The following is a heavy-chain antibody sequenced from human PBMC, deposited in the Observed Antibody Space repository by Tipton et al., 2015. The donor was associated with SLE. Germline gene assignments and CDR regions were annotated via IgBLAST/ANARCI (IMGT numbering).Heavy chain of an antibody. CDR3: ARVGVYGLGTNYYYYMDV. Sequence: TLSLTCTVSGGSITSHYWSWIRQPPGKGLEWIGYIYYSGSTYYNPSLKSRVTISVDTSKNQFSLKLSSVTAADTAVYYCARVGVYGLGTNYYYYMDVWGKWTTVTVSS. CDR1: GGSITSHY. J-gene: IGHJ6*03. CDR2: IYYSGST. V-gene: IGHV4-59*08. D-gene: IGHD2-8*02.